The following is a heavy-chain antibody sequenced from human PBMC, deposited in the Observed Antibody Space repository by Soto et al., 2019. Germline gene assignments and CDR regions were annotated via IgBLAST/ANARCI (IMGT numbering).Heavy chain of an antibody. J-gene: IGHJ4*02. CDR3: ARLSGGPIC. V-gene: IGHV4-4*07. CDR1: GDSISGYY. CDR2: IHTAGDT. Sequence: VQLQESGPGLVKPSETLSLTCSVSGDSISGYYWNWFRQPAGKRLEWIGRIHTAGDTNYSSSLRSRVSMSVDTSKKELSLKLKSVTAADTAVYYCARLSGGPICWGQGILVTVSS.